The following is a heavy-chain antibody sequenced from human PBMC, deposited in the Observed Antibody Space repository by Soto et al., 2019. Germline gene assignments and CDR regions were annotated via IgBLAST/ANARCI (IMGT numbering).Heavy chain of an antibody. CDR2: ISGSAGST. V-gene: IGHV3-23*01. D-gene: IGHD6-19*01. Sequence: GGSLRLSCAASGFTFSSYAMNWVRQAPGKGLEWVSGISGSAGSTDYADSVKGRFTISRDNSKNTLYLQMNSLRAEDTAVYYCAKAGSIAVAKSYYYGMDVWGQGTTVTVSS. CDR3: AKAGSIAVAKSYYYGMDV. CDR1: GFTFSSYA. J-gene: IGHJ6*02.